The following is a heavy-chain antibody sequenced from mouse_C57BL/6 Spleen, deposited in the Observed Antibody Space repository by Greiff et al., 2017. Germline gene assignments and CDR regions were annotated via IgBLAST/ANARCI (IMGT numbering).Heavy chain of an antibody. CDR3: ARDFLITTVVSGYFDV. J-gene: IGHJ1*03. D-gene: IGHD1-1*01. CDR2: ISDGGSYT. Sequence: EVKVVESGGGLVKPGGSLKLSCAASGFTFSSYAMSWVRQTPEKRLEWVATISDGGSYTYYPDNVKGRFTISRDNAKNNLYLQMSHLKSEDTAMYYCARDFLITTVVSGYFDVWGTGTTVTVSS. V-gene: IGHV5-4*01. CDR1: GFTFSSYA.